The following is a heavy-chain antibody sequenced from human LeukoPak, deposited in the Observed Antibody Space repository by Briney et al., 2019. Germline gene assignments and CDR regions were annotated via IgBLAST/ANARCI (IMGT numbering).Heavy chain of an antibody. CDR1: GFTFSTYS. CDR2: ISGSSIYI. D-gene: IGHD3-22*01. J-gene: IGHJ4*02. CDR3: ARDPPYSDSSGYYYDY. Sequence: GGSLRLSCAASGFTFSTYSMNWVRQAPGKGLEWVSSISGSSIYIYYADSVKGRFTISRDNAKNSLYLQMNSLRAEDTAVYYCARDPPYSDSSGYYYDYWGQGALVTVSS. V-gene: IGHV3-21*01.